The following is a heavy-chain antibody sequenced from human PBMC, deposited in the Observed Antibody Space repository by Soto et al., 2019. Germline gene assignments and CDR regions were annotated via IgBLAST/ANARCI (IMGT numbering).Heavy chain of an antibody. D-gene: IGHD1-1*01. J-gene: IGHJ4*02. CDR1: GFSFSSYA. Sequence: GGSLGLSCAASGFSFSSYAMRWVRQAPGKGLEWVSAISGSGGSTYYADSVKGRFTISRDNSKNTLYLQMNSLRAEDTAVYYCAKGSIWLSAYNCFDYCGQGTLVTVSS. CDR2: ISGSGGST. CDR3: AKGSIWLSAYNCFDY. V-gene: IGHV3-23*01.